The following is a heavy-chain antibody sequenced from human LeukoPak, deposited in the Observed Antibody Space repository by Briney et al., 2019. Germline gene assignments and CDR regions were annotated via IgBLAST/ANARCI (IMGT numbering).Heavy chain of an antibody. V-gene: IGHV3-30*18. Sequence: GGSLRLSCVASGITFSNYAVSWVRQAPEKGLEWVAVISYDGSNKYYADSVKGRFTISRDNSKNTLYLQMNSLRAEDTAVYYCAKFAASSGWYDDDYWGQGTLVTVSS. CDR3: AKFAASSGWYDDDY. CDR1: GITFSNYA. CDR2: ISYDGSNK. D-gene: IGHD6-19*01. J-gene: IGHJ4*02.